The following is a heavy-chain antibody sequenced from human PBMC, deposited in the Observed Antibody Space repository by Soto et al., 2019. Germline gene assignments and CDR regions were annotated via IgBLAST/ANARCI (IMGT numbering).Heavy chain of an antibody. D-gene: IGHD1-26*01. CDR3: ANQRVGATIAFDI. CDR2: ISGSGGST. V-gene: IGHV3-23*01. J-gene: IGHJ3*02. CDR1: GFTFSSYA. Sequence: GGSLRLSCAASGFTFSSYAMSWVRQAPGKGLEWVSAISGSGGSTYYADSVKGRFTISRDNSKNTLYLQMNSLRAEDTAVYYCANQRVGATIAFDIGGQGTMVTVSS.